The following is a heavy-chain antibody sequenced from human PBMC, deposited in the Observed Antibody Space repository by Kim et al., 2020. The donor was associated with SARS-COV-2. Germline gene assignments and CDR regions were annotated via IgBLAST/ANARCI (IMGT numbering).Heavy chain of an antibody. V-gene: IGHV3-7*01. CDR1: GFPFSTNW. D-gene: IGHD3-9*01. Sequence: GGSLRLSCAASGFPFSTNWMNWVRQTPGQGLEWVANIKQEGSEKYYVDSVKGRFTISRDNAKNSLYLQMNNLRAEDTAVYYCTRDRWLLLESNYYYYGMDVWGPGTTVTVSS. CDR2: IKQEGSEK. J-gene: IGHJ6*02. CDR3: TRDRWLLLESNYYYYGMDV.